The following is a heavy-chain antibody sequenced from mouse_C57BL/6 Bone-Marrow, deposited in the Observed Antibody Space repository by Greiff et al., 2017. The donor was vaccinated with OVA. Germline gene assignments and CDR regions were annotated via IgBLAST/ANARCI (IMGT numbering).Heavy chain of an antibody. V-gene: IGHV1-50*01. CDR3: ARRRYDGYYVG. J-gene: IGHJ2*01. CDR1: GYTFTSYW. CDR2: IDPSDSYT. D-gene: IGHD2-3*01. Sequence: QVQLQQPGAELVKPGASVKLSCKASGYTFTSYWMQWVKQRPGQGLEWIGEIDPSDSYTNYNQKFKGKATLTVDTSSSTAYMQLSSLTSEDSAVYYCARRRYDGYYVGWGQGTTLTVSS.